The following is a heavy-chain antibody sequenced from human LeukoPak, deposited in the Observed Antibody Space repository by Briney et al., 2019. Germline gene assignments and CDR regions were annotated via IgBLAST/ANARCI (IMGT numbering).Heavy chain of an antibody. V-gene: IGHV3-30*18. CDR1: GYTFSSYD. J-gene: IGHJ6*01. Sequence: GRSLRLSCAASGYTFSSYDKHWVRQAPGKGLEWVAVISYDGSNKYYADSVKGRFTISRDNSKNTLYLQMNSLRAEDTAVYYCANSLIAAARYYYYGKYVWGQGTTVTVSS. D-gene: IGHD6-13*01. CDR2: ISYDGSNK. CDR3: ANSLIAAARYYYYGKYV.